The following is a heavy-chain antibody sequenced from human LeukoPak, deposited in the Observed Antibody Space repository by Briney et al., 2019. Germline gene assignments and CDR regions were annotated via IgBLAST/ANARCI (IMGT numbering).Heavy chain of an antibody. CDR3: ARPTGTTFSDYGMDV. V-gene: IGHV5-51*01. J-gene: IGHJ6*02. CDR1: GYSFTSYW. D-gene: IGHD1-1*01. Sequence: GESLKISCKGSGYSFTSYWIGWVRQMPGKGLEWMGIIYPGDSDTRYSPSFQGQVTTSADKSISTAYLQWSSLKASDTAMYYCARPTGTTFSDYGMDVWGQGTTVTVSS. CDR2: IYPGDSDT.